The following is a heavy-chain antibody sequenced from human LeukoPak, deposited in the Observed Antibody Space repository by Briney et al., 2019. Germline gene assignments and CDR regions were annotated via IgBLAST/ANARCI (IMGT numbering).Heavy chain of an antibody. CDR3: ERDIVVVPAAQDY. D-gene: IGHD2-2*01. CDR1: GYSISSGYY. Sequence: SETLSLTCAVSGYSISSGYYWGWIRQPPGKGLEWIGSIYHSGSTYYNPSLKSRVTISVDTSKNQFSLKLSSVTAADTAVYYCERDIVVVPAAQDYWGQGTLVTVSS. V-gene: IGHV4-38-2*02. CDR2: IYHSGST. J-gene: IGHJ4*02.